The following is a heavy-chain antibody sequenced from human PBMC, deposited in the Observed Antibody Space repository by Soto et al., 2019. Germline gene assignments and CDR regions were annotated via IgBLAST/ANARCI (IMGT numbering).Heavy chain of an antibody. CDR3: AREMVTTAYYYYYMDV. Sequence: SETLSLTCTVSGGSISSYYWSWIRQPPGKGLEWIGYIYYSGSTNYNPSLKSRVTISVDTSKNQFSLKLSSVTAADTAVYYCAREMVTTAYYYYYMDVWGKGTTVTVSS. V-gene: IGHV4-59*01. J-gene: IGHJ6*03. D-gene: IGHD4-17*01. CDR2: IYYSGST. CDR1: GGSISSYY.